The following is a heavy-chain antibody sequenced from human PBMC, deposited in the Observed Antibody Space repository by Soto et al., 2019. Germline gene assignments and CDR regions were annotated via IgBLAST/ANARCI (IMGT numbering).Heavy chain of an antibody. CDR1: GFTFTSSA. V-gene: IGHV1-58*01. CDR3: AAERNKVVTHYYGMDV. CDR2: IVVGSGNT. D-gene: IGHD2-15*01. J-gene: IGHJ6*02. Sequence: SVKVSCKASGFTFTSSAVQWVRQARGQRLEWIGWIVVGSGNTNYAQKFQERVTITRDMSTSTAYMELSSLRSEDTAVYYCAAERNKVVTHYYGMDVWGQGNTVTVSS.